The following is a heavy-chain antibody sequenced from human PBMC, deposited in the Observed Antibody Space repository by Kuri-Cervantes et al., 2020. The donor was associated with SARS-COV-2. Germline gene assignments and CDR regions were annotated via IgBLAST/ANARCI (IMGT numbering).Heavy chain of an antibody. V-gene: IGHV3-13*01. J-gene: IGHJ2*01. CDR3: VREAPGSASGITSFDL. CDR1: GFTLSACD. CDR2: IATSGDT. D-gene: IGHD3-10*01. Sequence: GESLKISCAASGFTLSACDMHWVRQVTGKGLEWVSTIATSGDTYYLNSVKGQFTISRESARNSLYLQMNSLRVEDTAVYYCVREAPGSASGITSFDLWGRGTLVTVSS.